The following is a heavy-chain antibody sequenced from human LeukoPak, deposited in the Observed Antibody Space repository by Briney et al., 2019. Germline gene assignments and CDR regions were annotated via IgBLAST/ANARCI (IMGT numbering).Heavy chain of an antibody. Sequence: ASVKVSCKASGGTFSSYAISWVRQAPGQGLEWMGGIIPIFGTANYAQKFQGRVTITADESTSTAYMELSSLRSEDTAVYYCARGVTGYNLYYYYHGMDVWGQGTTVTVSS. CDR1: GGTFSSYA. J-gene: IGHJ6*02. CDR2: IIPIFGTA. V-gene: IGHV1-69*13. D-gene: IGHD3-9*01. CDR3: ARGVTGYNLYYYYHGMDV.